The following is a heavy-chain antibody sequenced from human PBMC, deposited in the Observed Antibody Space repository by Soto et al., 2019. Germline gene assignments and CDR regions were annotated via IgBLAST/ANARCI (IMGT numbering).Heavy chain of an antibody. Sequence: PWGSTEISSAASGVTLNSYLMHGSRQAKGKGLVWVSRINSDGSSTNYADSVKGRFTISRDNAKNTLYLQMNSLRAEDTAVYYCARGRLRSNSIDYWGQGTLVTVSS. J-gene: IGHJ4*02. V-gene: IGHV3-74*01. D-gene: IGHD4-17*01. CDR2: INSDGSST. CDR1: GVTLNSYL. CDR3: ARGRLRSNSIDY.